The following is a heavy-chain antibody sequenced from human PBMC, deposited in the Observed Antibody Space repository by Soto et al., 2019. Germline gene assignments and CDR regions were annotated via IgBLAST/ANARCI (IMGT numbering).Heavy chain of an antibody. J-gene: IGHJ4*02. Sequence: GGSLRLSCAASGFTFSSYAMSWVRQAPGKGLEWVSAISGSGGSTYYADSVKGRFTISRDNSKNTLYLQMNSLRAEDTAVYYCAKAPGGSGYYWTYDYWGQGTLVTVSS. D-gene: IGHD3-3*01. V-gene: IGHV3-23*01. CDR2: ISGSGGST. CDR1: GFTFSSYA. CDR3: AKAPGGSGYYWTYDY.